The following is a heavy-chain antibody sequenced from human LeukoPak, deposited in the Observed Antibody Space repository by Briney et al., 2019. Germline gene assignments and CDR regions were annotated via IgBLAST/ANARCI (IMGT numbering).Heavy chain of an antibody. CDR1: GFTFYDYA. Sequence: GRSLRLSCAASGFTFYDYAMRWGRDAPGGGLEWGSGISWNSGSIGYADSVKGRFTISRDNAKNSLYLQMYSLRAEDTALYYCAKDMNVLTAAGPFDYWGQGALVTVPS. D-gene: IGHD6-13*01. CDR2: ISWNSGSI. V-gene: IGHV3-9*01. J-gene: IGHJ4*02. CDR3: AKDMNVLTAAGPFDY.